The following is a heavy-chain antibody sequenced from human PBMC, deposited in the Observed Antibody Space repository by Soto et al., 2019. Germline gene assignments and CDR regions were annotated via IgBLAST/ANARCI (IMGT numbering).Heavy chain of an antibody. Sequence: SETLSLTCAVYGGSFSGYYWTWIRQPPGKGLEWIGEINHSGTINFNPSLKSRLTISPDTSKKHFSLKLSSVTDADTAAYYCARADRTLVTSYSLDVWGQGTTVTVSS. CDR3: ARADRTLVTSYSLDV. J-gene: IGHJ6*02. D-gene: IGHD2-21*02. CDR1: GGSFSGYY. CDR2: INHSGTI. V-gene: IGHV4-34*01.